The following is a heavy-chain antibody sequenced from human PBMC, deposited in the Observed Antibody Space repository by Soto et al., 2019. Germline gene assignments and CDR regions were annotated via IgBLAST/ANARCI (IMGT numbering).Heavy chain of an antibody. CDR1: GGSISSGGYS. CDR2: IYHSGST. D-gene: IGHD4-17*01. CDR3: ARGVYLQMTTVFDY. Sequence: QLQLQESGSGLVKPSQTLSLTCAVSGGSISSGGYSWSWIRQPPGKGLEWIGYIYHSGSTYYNPYLKSRVTIAVDSSKNQFSLKLSSVTAADTAVYYCARGVYLQMTTVFDYWGQGTLVTVSS. V-gene: IGHV4-30-2*01. J-gene: IGHJ4*02.